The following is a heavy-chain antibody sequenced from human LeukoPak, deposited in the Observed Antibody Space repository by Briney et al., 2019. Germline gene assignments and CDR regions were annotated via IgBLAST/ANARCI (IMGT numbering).Heavy chain of an antibody. Sequence: GGSLRLSCAASGFTFSSYAMAWVRQAPGKGLEWVSGISSNGGGTYYADSVKGRFTISRDNSKNTLYLQMNSLRAEDTAVYYCAKDAAGPEYWGQGTLVTVSS. CDR2: ISSNGGGT. D-gene: IGHD6-13*01. CDR3: AKDAAGPEY. V-gene: IGHV3-23*01. CDR1: GFTFSSYA. J-gene: IGHJ4*02.